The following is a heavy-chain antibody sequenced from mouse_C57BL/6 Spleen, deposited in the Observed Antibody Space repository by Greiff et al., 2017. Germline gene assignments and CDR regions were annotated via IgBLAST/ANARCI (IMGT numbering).Heavy chain of an antibody. Sequence: EVMLVESGGGLVKPGGSLKLSCAASGFTFSDYGMHWVRQAPEKGLEWVAYISSGSSTIYYADTVKGRFTISRDNAKNTLFLQMTSLRSEDTAMYYCARYPYYYGQYYFDYWGQGTTLTVSS. CDR2: ISSGSSTI. J-gene: IGHJ2*01. CDR3: ARYPYYYGQYYFDY. CDR1: GFTFSDYG. D-gene: IGHD1-1*01. V-gene: IGHV5-17*01.